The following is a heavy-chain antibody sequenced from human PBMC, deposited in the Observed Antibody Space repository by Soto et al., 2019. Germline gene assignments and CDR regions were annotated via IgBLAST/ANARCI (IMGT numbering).Heavy chain of an antibody. CDR3: AKDPHITMVPSIPPGDWYFDL. V-gene: IGHV3-23*01. J-gene: IGHJ2*01. CDR1: GFTFSSYA. D-gene: IGHD3-10*01. CDR2: ISGSGGST. Sequence: GGSLRLSCAASGFTFSSYAMSWVRQAPGKGLEWVSAISGSGGSTYYADSVKGRFTISRDNSKNTLYLQMNSLRAEDTAVYYCAKDPHITMVPSIPPGDWYFDLWGRGTLVTVSS.